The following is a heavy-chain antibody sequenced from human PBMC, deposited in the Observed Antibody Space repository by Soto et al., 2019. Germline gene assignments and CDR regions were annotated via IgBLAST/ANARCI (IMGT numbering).Heavy chain of an antibody. Sequence: QVQLVQSGAEVKKPGSSVKVSCKASGGTFSSYTISWVRQAPGQGLEWMGRIIPILGIANYAQKFQGRVTITADKSTSTAYMELSSLRSEDTAVYYCARELLEYQLLDPRWFDPWGQGTLVTVSS. CDR3: ARELLEYQLLDPRWFDP. D-gene: IGHD2-2*02. CDR1: GGTFSSYT. V-gene: IGHV1-69*08. J-gene: IGHJ5*02. CDR2: IIPILGIA.